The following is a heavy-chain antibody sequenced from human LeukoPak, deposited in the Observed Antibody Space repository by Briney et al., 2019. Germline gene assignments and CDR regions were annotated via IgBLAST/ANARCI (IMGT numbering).Heavy chain of an antibody. Sequence: PGGSLRLSCAASGFTFNNYAMNWVRQAPGKGLEWVGRIKSKTDGGTTGYAAPVKGRFTISRDDSKNTLYLQMNSLKTEDTAVYYCTTSSWYGPFDYWGQGTLVTVSS. CDR3: TTSSWYGPFDY. V-gene: IGHV3-15*07. D-gene: IGHD6-13*01. CDR1: GFTFNNYA. J-gene: IGHJ4*02. CDR2: IKSKTDGGTT.